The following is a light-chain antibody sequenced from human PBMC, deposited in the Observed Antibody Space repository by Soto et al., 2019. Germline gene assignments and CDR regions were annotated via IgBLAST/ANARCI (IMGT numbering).Light chain of an antibody. CDR1: TGAVTSGHY. V-gene: IGLV7-46*01. CDR2: DTS. Sequence: QSVVTQEPSLTVSPGGTVTLTSGSSTGAVTSGHYPYWFQQKPGQAPRTLIYDTSNKHSWTPARFSGSLLGGKAALPLSGAQPEDEAEYYCLLSYSGARGVFGGGTRRTVL. CDR3: LLSYSGARGV. J-gene: IGLJ2*01.